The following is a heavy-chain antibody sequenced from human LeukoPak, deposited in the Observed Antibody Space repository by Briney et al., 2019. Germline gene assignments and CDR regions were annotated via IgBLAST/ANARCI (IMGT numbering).Heavy chain of an antibody. J-gene: IGHJ4*02. CDR3: ARGHTAMEHFDY. Sequence: VASLKVSCKASGYTFTIFDINWVRQATGQGLEWMGWMNPNSGNTGYAQKFQGRVTMTRNTSISTAYMELSSLRSEDTAVYYCARGHTAMEHFDYWGQGTLVTVSS. D-gene: IGHD5-18*01. CDR1: GYTFTIFD. V-gene: IGHV1-8*01. CDR2: MNPNSGNT.